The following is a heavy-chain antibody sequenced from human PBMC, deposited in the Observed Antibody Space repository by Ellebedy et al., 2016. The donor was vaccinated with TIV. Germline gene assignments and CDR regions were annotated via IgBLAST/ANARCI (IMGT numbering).Heavy chain of an antibody. D-gene: IGHD6-13*01. Sequence: GSLRLSXSVSGGSITSSSYYWGWIRQAPGKGPEWIGNINYSGSTNYNPSLKSRVTLSVDTSKNQFSLQLSSVSAADTAMYYCARHSSSFTSSWLSWGQGTLVTVSS. J-gene: IGHJ5*02. V-gene: IGHV4-39*01. CDR1: GGSITSSSYY. CDR2: INYSGST. CDR3: ARHSSSFTSSWLS.